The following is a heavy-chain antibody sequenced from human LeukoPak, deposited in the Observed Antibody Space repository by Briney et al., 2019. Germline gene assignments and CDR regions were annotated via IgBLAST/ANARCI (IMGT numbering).Heavy chain of an antibody. Sequence: SETLSLTCAVYGGSFSGYYWSWIRQPPGKGLEWIGEINHSGSTNYNPSPKSRVTISVDTSKNQFSLKLSSVTAADTAVYYCARGTPTPYDYVWGSYRGQWLDPWGQGTLVTVSS. V-gene: IGHV4-34*01. CDR3: ARGTPTPYDYVWGSYRGQWLDP. CDR1: GGSFSGYY. J-gene: IGHJ5*02. CDR2: INHSGST. D-gene: IGHD3-16*02.